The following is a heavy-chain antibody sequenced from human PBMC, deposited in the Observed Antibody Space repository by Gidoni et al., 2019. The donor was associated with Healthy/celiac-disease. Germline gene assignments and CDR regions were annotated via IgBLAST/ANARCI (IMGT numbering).Heavy chain of an antibody. CDR3: ARDPLASLILRSFDL. CDR1: GFTFSDYP. D-gene: IGHD2-15*01. Sequence: QVQLVESGGGVVQPGRSLRLSCAASGFTFSDYPMHWVRQALGKGLEWVAVISYDGGNKYYAGSVKGRFTISRDNSKNTMYLQMNSLRAEDTALYYCARDPLASLILRSFDLWGQGTLVTVSS. CDR2: ISYDGGNK. V-gene: IGHV3-30*01. J-gene: IGHJ4*02.